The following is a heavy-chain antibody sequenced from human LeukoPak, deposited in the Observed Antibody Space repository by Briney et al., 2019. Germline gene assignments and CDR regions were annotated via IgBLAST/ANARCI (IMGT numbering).Heavy chain of an antibody. CDR3: ARFTDSSGYYPSYYYFYMDV. V-gene: IGHV4-59*01. D-gene: IGHD3-22*01. J-gene: IGHJ6*03. Sequence: SETLSLTCTVSGGSISSYYWSWIRQPPGKGLEWIGYIYYSGSTNYNPSLKSRVTISVDTSKNQFSLKLSSVTAADTAVYYCARFTDSSGYYPSYYYFYMDVWGKGTTVTVSS. CDR1: GGSISSYY. CDR2: IYYSGST.